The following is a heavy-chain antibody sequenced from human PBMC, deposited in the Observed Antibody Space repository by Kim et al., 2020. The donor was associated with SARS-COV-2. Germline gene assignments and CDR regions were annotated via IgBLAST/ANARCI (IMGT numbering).Heavy chain of an antibody. CDR2: LYYSGTT. Sequence: SETLSLTCTVSGASIDSSDSYWGWIRQPPGQGLEWIGSLYYSGTTYYNPSLKSRVTISADTARNQFSLKMTSATAADTALYYCARHKLRPICFGVLGDF. CDR1: GASIDSSDSY. CDR3: ARHKLRPICFGVLGDF. J-gene: IGHJ4*01. D-gene: IGHD3-10*01. V-gene: IGHV4-39*01.